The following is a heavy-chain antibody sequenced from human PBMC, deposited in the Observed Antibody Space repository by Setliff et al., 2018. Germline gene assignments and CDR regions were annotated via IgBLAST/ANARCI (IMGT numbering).Heavy chain of an antibody. CDR2: IFYSGRT. CDR1: GASITNINYY. J-gene: IGHJ6*03. D-gene: IGHD2-8*02. V-gene: IGHV4-39*07. Sequence: PSETLSLTCTVSGASITNINYYWGLIRQPPGKGLEWIGSIFYSGRTFYNPSLKSRVTISVDTSKNQFSLTLSSVTAADAAVYYCVRTTRSTGFYGQGVAYYMDVWDKGTTVTVSS. CDR3: VRTTRSTGFYGQGVAYYMDV.